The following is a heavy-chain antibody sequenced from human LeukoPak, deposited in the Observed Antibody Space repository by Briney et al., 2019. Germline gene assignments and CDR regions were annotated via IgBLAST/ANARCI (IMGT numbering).Heavy chain of an antibody. D-gene: IGHD3-16*01. V-gene: IGHV3-23*01. CDR3: AKGGTLDWFDP. CDR2: MALSGGPT. J-gene: IGHJ5*02. CDR1: GFTFSAYA. Sequence: GGSLRLSCAASGFTFSAYAMAWVRRPPGRGLEWVSTMALSGGPTHYADAVEGRFTISRDDSKSTLYLHINNLRAEDTAVYYCAKGGTLDWFDPWGQGTLVTVSS.